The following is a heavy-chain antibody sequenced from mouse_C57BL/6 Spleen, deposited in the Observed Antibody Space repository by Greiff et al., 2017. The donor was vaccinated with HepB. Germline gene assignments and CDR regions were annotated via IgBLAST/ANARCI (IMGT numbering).Heavy chain of an antibody. CDR3: ARSDYDGRFDY. CDR2: IDPSDSYT. J-gene: IGHJ2*01. Sequence: QVQLQQPGAELVRPGTSVKLSCKASGYTFTSYWMHWVKQRPGQGLEWIGVIDPSDSYTNYNQKFKGKATLTVDTSSSTAYMQLSSLTSEDSAVYYCARSDYDGRFDYWGQGTTLTVSS. CDR1: GYTFTSYW. V-gene: IGHV1-59*01. D-gene: IGHD2-4*01.